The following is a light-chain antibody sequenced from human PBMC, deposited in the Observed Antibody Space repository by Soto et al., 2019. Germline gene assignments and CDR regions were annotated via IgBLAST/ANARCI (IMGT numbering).Light chain of an antibody. CDR3: QQYNNWPPWT. CDR2: GAS. Sequence: EIVMTQSPATLSVSPGERATLSCRASQSVSSNLAWYQQKPGQAPRLLIYGASTRATGIPARFSGSGSGKEFTLTISSPQSEDFAVYYCQQYNNWPPWTFGQGTKVDIK. V-gene: IGKV3-15*01. CDR1: QSVSSN. J-gene: IGKJ1*01.